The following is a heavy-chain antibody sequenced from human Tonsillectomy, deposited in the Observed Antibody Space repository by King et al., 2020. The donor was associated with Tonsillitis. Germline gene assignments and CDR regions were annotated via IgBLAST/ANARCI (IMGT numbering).Heavy chain of an antibody. Sequence: QLVQSGAELRKPGASVTVSCRTSGDTFTGHFVHWVRQAPGQGLEWMGWINPYSGDTNFAPKFQGRVTLSGDLSVTTAYMGLSRLRPDDSAVYYCATNAVGDDVXGYRDFRHWGQGTLVTVSS. J-gene: IGHJ1*01. CDR1: GDTFTGHF. V-gene: IGHV1-2*02. CDR3: ATNAVGDDVXGYRDFRH. CDR2: INPYSGDT. D-gene: IGHD3-22*01.